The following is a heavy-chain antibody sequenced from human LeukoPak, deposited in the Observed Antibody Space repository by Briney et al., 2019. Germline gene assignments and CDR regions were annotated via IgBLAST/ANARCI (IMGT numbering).Heavy chain of an antibody. Sequence: GGSLRLSCAASGFTFSSYWMSWIRQPPGKGLEWVANIKQDGSEQYYVDSVKGRFTISRDNAKNSLYLQMNSLRVEDTAVYYCARLEYSSSMGLDYWGQGTLVTVSS. CDR3: ARLEYSSSMGLDY. J-gene: IGHJ4*02. CDR2: IKQDGSEQ. V-gene: IGHV3-7*01. CDR1: GFTFSSYW. D-gene: IGHD6-6*01.